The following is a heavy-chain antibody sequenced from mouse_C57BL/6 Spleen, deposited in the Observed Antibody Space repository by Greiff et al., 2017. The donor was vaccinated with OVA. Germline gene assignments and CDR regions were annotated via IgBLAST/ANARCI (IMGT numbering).Heavy chain of an antibody. V-gene: IGHV5-6*01. Sequence: EVKLVESGGDLVKPGGSLKLSCAASGFTFSSYGMSWVRQTPDKRLEWVATISSGGSYTYYPDSVKGRFTISRDNAKNTLYLQMSSLKSEDTAMYYCADLTWFAYWGQGTLVTVSA. J-gene: IGHJ3*01. CDR2: ISSGGSYT. CDR1: GFTFSSYG. CDR3: ADLTWFAY.